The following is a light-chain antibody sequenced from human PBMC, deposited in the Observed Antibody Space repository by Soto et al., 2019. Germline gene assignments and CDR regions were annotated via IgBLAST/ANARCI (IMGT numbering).Light chain of an antibody. CDR2: EVD. Sequence: QSVLTQPASVSGSPGQSITISCTGTISDVGGYNYVSWYQQHPGKAPKLMIYEVDSRPSGVSNRFSGSKSGNTASLTISGLQAEDEADYYCSSCTSGNTVVFGGGTKVTVL. V-gene: IGLV2-14*01. CDR3: SSCTSGNTVV. J-gene: IGLJ2*01. CDR1: ISDVGGYNY.